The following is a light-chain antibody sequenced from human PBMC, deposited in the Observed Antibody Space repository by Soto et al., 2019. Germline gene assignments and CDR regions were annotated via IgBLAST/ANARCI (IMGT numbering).Light chain of an antibody. CDR1: QSVSSSY. Sequence: EIVLTQSPGTLSLSPGERATLSCRASQSVSSSYLAWYQQKPGQAPRLLIYGASSRATGIPDRFSGSGSGTVFTLTISRLEPEDFAVYYCQQYGSSPGFTSGPGTKVDIK. J-gene: IGKJ3*01. V-gene: IGKV3-20*01. CDR2: GAS. CDR3: QQYGSSPGFT.